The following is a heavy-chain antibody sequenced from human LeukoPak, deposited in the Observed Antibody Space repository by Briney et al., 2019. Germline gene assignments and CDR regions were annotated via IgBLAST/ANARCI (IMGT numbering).Heavy chain of an antibody. Sequence: ASVKVSCKASGYTFTSYGISWVRQAPGQGLEWMGWISAYNGNTNYAQKLQGRVTMTTDTSTSTAYMELRSLRSDDTAVYYCARSKDSSGWYQFYYGMDVWGQGTTVTVSS. CDR3: ARSKDSSGWYQFYYGMDV. J-gene: IGHJ6*02. CDR2: ISAYNGNT. CDR1: GYTFTSYG. V-gene: IGHV1-18*01. D-gene: IGHD6-19*01.